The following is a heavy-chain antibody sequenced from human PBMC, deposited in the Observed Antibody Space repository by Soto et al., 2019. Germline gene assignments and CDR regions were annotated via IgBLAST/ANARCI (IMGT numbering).Heavy chain of an antibody. D-gene: IGHD3-22*01. V-gene: IGHV4-30-4*01. CDR3: VRGVPYDNSGYSFDY. CDR1: GGSISSGDYY. CDR2: VYHSGNT. Sequence: QVHLQESGPGLVRPSQTLSLTCTVSGGSISSGDYYWSWIRQPPGKGLEWIGYVYHSGNTFYNPSLRSRVTLSMDTSKNQFSLKLSSVTAADTAVYYCVRGVPYDNSGYSFDYWGQGTLVTVSS. J-gene: IGHJ4*02.